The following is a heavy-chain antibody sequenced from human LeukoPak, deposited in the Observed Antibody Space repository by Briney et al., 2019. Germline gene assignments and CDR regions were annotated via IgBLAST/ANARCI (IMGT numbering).Heavy chain of an antibody. Sequence: PSETLSLTCSVSGGSISSRNHYWGWIRQPPGKGLEWIGYIYYSGSTNYNPSLKSRVTISVDTSKNQFSLKLSSVTAADTAVYYCARVGVDYGSYYYYGMDVWGQGTTVTVSS. V-gene: IGHV4-61*05. D-gene: IGHD4-17*01. CDR3: ARVGVDYGSYYYYGMDV. CDR2: IYYSGST. CDR1: GGSISSRNHY. J-gene: IGHJ6*02.